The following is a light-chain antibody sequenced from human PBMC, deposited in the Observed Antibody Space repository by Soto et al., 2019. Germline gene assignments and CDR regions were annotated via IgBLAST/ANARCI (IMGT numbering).Light chain of an antibody. CDR2: DVS. CDR1: SSDVGTYEY. V-gene: IGLV2-14*03. Sequence: QSALTQPASVSGSPGQSITISFTCTSSDVGTYEYVSWYQHHPGRAPKLMIYDVSNRPSWGSDRFSGSKSANPASLTISGLQAEDEANYYCSSYASNGDVLXGGGTKVTVL. J-gene: IGLJ2*01. CDR3: SSYASNGDVL.